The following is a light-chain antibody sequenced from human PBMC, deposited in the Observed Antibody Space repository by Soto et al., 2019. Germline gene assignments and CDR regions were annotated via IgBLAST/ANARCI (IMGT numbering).Light chain of an antibody. J-gene: IGLJ7*01. CDR3: AAWDDSLSGPV. V-gene: IGLV1-47*01. CDR1: SSNIGSNY. CDR2: RNN. Sequence: QSVLTQPPSASGTPGQRVTISCSGSSSNIGSNYVYWYQQLPGTAPKLLIYRNNQRPSGVPDRFSGSQSGTSTSLAISGLRSEDEADYYCAAWDDSLSGPVFGGGTQLTVL.